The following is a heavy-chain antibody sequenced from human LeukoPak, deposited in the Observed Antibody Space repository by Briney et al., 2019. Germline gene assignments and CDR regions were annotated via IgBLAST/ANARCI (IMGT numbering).Heavy chain of an antibody. CDR2: ISWNSGSI. CDR3: AREITGSSWYYYCYGMDV. V-gene: IGHV3-9*01. J-gene: IGHJ6*02. D-gene: IGHD6-13*01. CDR1: GFTFDDYA. Sequence: GGSLRLSCAASGFTFDDYAMHWVRQAPGKGLEWVSGISWNSGSIGYAASVKGRFTISRDNAKNSLYLQMNSLRAEDTAVYYCAREITGSSWYYYCYGMDVWGQGTTVTVSS.